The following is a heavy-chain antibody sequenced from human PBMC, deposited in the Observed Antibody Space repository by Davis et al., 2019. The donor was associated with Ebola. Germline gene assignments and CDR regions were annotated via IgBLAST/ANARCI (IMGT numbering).Heavy chain of an antibody. Sequence: ASVKVSCKASGYTFTSYGISWVRQAPGQGLEWMGRIDTNTGNPMYAQAFTGRFLFSLDTSINTPYLQISSLKAEDTAVYYCARSTMTQDAFDIWGQGTMVTVSS. CDR2: IDTNTGNP. D-gene: IGHD3-22*01. CDR1: GYTFTSYG. V-gene: IGHV7-4-1*02. CDR3: ARSTMTQDAFDI. J-gene: IGHJ3*02.